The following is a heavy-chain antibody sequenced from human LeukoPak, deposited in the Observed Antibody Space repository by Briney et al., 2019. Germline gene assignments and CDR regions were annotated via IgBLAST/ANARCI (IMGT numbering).Heavy chain of an antibody. V-gene: IGHV3-23*01. CDR1: GFTFSSYA. D-gene: IGHD3-10*02. Sequence: GGSLRLSCAASGFTFSSYAMSWVRQAPGKGLEWVSAISGSGGSTYYADSVKGRFTISRDNSKNTLYLQMNSLRAEDTAVYYCARAGTMSWAFDIWGQGTMVTVSS. CDR2: ISGSGGST. CDR3: ARAGTMSWAFDI. J-gene: IGHJ3*02.